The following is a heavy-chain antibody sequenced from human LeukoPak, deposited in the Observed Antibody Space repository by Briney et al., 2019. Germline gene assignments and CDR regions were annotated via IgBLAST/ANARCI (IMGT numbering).Heavy chain of an antibody. CDR3: AKDPNGDYVGTFDM. D-gene: IGHD4-17*01. V-gene: IGHV3-23*01. CDR1: GIRFSNFG. Sequence: PGGSLRLSCAVSGIRFSNFGMSWVRQAPGKGPEWVSFISGNGGRTDYAESVKGRFTISRDNSKYTVYLQMNSLRDEDTAAYYCAKDPNGDYVGTFDMWGRGTMVTVSS. CDR2: ISGNGGRT. J-gene: IGHJ3*02.